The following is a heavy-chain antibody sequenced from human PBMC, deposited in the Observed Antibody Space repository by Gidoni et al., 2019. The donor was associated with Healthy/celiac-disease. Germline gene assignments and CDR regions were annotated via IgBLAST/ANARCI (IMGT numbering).Heavy chain of an antibody. D-gene: IGHD1-1*01. Sequence: QVQLQQWGAGLLKPSETLSLTCAVYGVSFSGYYWSWIRQPPGKGLEWIGEINHSGSTNYNPSLKSRVTISVDTSKNQFSLKLSSVTAADTAVYYCARGDLEGLDDAFDIWGQGTMVTVSS. CDR1: GVSFSGYY. CDR3: ARGDLEGLDDAFDI. J-gene: IGHJ3*02. CDR2: INHSGST. V-gene: IGHV4-34*01.